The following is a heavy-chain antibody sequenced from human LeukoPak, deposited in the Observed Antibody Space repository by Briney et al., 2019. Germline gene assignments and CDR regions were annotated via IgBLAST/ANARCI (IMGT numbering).Heavy chain of an antibody. V-gene: IGHV3-21*01. CDR1: GFTFSSYS. Sequence: GGSLRLSCAASGFTFSSYSMNWVRQAPGKGLEWVSSISSSSSYIYYADSVKGRFTISRDNAKNSLYLQMNSLRAEDTAVYYCARAYSSGRYGDFDYWGQGTLVTVSS. D-gene: IGHD6-19*01. J-gene: IGHJ4*02. CDR3: ARAYSSGRYGDFDY. CDR2: ISSSSSYI.